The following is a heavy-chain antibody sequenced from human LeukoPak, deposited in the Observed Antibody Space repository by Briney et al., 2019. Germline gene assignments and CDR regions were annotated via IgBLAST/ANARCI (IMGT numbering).Heavy chain of an antibody. CDR2: IYTSGST. CDR1: GGSFSGYY. CDR3: ARSPYYYYYGMDV. J-gene: IGHJ6*02. V-gene: IGHV4-59*10. Sequence: SETLSLTCAVYGGSFSGYYWSWIRQPAGKGLEWIGRIYTSGSTNYNPSLKSRVTMSVDTSKNQFSLKLSSVTAADTAVYYCARSPYYYYYGMDVWGQGTTVTVSS.